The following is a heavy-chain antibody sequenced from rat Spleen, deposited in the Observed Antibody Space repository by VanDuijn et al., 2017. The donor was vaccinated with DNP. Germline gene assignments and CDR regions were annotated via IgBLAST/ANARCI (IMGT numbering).Heavy chain of an antibody. V-gene: IGHV3-1*01. J-gene: IGHJ2*01. CDR1: GFSITSNY. CDR2: ISYSGST. Sequence: EAQLQESGSGLVKPSQSLSLTCSVTGFSITSNYWGWIRKFPGNKMEYIGHISYSGSTNYNPSLKSRISITRDTSKNHFFLHLNSVTSEDSATYYCARWTRYFDYWGQGIMVTVSS. CDR3: ARWTRYFDY. D-gene: IGHD1-7*01.